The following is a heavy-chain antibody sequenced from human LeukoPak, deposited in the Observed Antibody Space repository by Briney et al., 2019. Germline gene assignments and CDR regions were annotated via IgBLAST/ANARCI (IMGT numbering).Heavy chain of an antibody. V-gene: IGHV3-48*03. J-gene: IGHJ4*02. D-gene: IGHD2-15*01. CDR2: TSSSGSTI. Sequence: PGGSLRLSCEASGFTFSAYAMTWVRQAPGKGLEWVSYTSSSGSTIYYADSVKGRFTISRDNAKKSLYLQMNSLRAEDTAVYYCARVPTVGSGGYQFDYWGQGTLVTVSS. CDR1: GFTFSAYA. CDR3: ARVPTVGSGGYQFDY.